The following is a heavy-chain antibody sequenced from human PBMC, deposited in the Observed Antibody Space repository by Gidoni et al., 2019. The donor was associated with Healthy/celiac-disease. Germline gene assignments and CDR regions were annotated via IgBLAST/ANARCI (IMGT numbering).Heavy chain of an antibody. D-gene: IGHD2-2*01. CDR3: ARESVVVPAAMKGGWGFDY. V-gene: IGHV3-30-3*01. CDR1: GFTFSSYA. Sequence: QVQLVESVGGVVQPGRSLRLSCAASGFTFSSYAMHGVRQAPGKGLEGGAVISEDGSNKDYADSVKGRFTISRDNSKNTLYLQMNSLRAEDTAGYYWARESVVVPAAMKGGWGFDYWGQGTLVTVSS. CDR2: ISEDGSNK. J-gene: IGHJ4*02.